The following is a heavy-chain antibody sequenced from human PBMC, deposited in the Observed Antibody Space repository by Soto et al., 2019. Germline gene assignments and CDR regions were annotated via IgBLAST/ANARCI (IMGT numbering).Heavy chain of an antibody. CDR2: ISYDGSNK. CDR3: AKGPPEGAQPAGFDY. V-gene: IGHV3-30*18. Sequence: QVQLVESGGGVVQPGRSLRLSCAASGFTFSSYGMHWVRQAPGKGLKWVAVISYDGSNKYYADSVKGRFTISRDNSKNTLYLQMNSLRVEDTAVYYCAKGPPEGAQPAGFDYWGQGTLVTVSS. J-gene: IGHJ4*02. CDR1: GFTFSSYG. D-gene: IGHD1-26*01.